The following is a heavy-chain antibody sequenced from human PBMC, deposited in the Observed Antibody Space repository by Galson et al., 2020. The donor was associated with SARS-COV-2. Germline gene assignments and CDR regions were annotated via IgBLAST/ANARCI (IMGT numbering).Heavy chain of an antibody. D-gene: IGHD7-27*01. CDR1: GFTFSNSW. J-gene: IGHJ4*02. V-gene: IGHV3-7*01. CDR3: ATTWGAL. CDR2: IKEDGSEK. Sequence: QLGESLKISCEASGFTFSNSWMGWVRQAPGMGLEWLAIIKEDGSEKYYVDSVKGRFTISRDNTKKSLYLQMNSLRAEDTSVYYCATTWGALWGQGTLVTVSS.